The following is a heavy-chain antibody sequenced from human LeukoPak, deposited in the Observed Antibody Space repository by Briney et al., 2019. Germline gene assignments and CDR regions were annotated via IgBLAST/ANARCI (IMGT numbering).Heavy chain of an antibody. CDR1: GFTFSSYG. D-gene: IGHD6-19*01. CDR3: AKAGYSSGWTRDYFDY. V-gene: IGHV3-30*18. CDR2: ISYDGSNK. J-gene: IGHJ4*02. Sequence: PGGSLRLSCAASGFTFSSYGMHGVRQAPGKGLEWVSVISYDGSNKYYADSVKGRFTISRDNSKNTLYLQMNSLRAEDTAVYYCAKAGYSSGWTRDYFDYWGQGTLVTVSS.